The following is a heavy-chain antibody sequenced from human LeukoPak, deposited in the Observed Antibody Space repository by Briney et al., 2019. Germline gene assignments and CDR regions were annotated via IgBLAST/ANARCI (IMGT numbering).Heavy chain of an antibody. CDR2: ISGSSHIT. V-gene: IGHV3-23*01. J-gene: IGHJ3*02. Sequence: GGSLRLSCSASEFTFSIYAMGWVRQGPVRGLEWVASISGSSHITTYTDSLKGRFTISRDNSKNTLYLQINSLRDDDTALYYCGKYLQPSGFPYALDTWGQGTMVTVSS. CDR3: GKYLQPSGFPYALDT. CDR1: EFTFSIYA. D-gene: IGHD5-12*01.